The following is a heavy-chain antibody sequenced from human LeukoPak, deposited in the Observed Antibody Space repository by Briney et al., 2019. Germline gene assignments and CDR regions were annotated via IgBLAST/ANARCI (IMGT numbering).Heavy chain of an antibody. CDR3: ARVGAGGIRSIAAARLAFDY. D-gene: IGHD6-13*01. CDR2: INPSGGST. J-gene: IGHJ4*02. V-gene: IGHV1-46*01. CDR1: GYTFTSYY. Sequence: ASVKVSCKASGYTFTSYYMHWVRQAPGQGLEWMGIINPSGGSTSYAQKFQGRVTMTRDTSTSTVYMELSSQRSEDTAVYYCARVGAGGIRSIAAARLAFDYWGQGTLVTVSS.